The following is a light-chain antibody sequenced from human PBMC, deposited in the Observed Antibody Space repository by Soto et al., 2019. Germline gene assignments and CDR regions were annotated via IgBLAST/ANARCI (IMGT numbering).Light chain of an antibody. V-gene: IGKV1-6*01. J-gene: IGKJ2*01. CDR1: QDIRND. CDR3: LQYYNYPRT. CDR2: GAS. Sequence: AIQMTQSPSSLSASVGDRVTITCRASQDIRNDLGWYQQKAGKAPNILIYGASTLQSGVPSRFSGRGSGTDFTLTISSLQPEDFATYYCLQYYNYPRTFGQGTKLEIK.